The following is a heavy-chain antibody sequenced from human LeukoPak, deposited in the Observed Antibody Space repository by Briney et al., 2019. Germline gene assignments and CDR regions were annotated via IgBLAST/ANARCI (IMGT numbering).Heavy chain of an antibody. CDR1: GFTFSSYA. CDR2: ISGSDGST. CDR3: AKGPHYDILTGYYRSSFDY. J-gene: IGHJ4*02. Sequence: GGYLRLSCAASGFTFSSYATSWVRQAPGKGLEWVSAISGSDGSTYYADSVKGRFTISRDNSKNTLYLQMNSLRAEDTAVYYCAKGPHYDILTGYYRSSFDYWGQGTLVTVSS. D-gene: IGHD3-9*01. V-gene: IGHV3-23*01.